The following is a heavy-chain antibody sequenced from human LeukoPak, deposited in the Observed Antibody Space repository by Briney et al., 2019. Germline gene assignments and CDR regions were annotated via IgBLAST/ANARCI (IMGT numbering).Heavy chain of an antibody. CDR3: ARTLLPAVKGAFDI. J-gene: IGHJ3*02. Sequence: SETLSLTCTVSGDSISSGSYYWSWIRQPAGKGLEYIGRINTGGTTNCNPSLRSRVTISVDTSKNQFSLNLGSVSAADTAVYYCARTLLPAVKGAFDIWGQGTMVTVSS. D-gene: IGHD3-22*01. CDR1: GDSISSGSYY. CDR2: INTGGTT. V-gene: IGHV4-61*02.